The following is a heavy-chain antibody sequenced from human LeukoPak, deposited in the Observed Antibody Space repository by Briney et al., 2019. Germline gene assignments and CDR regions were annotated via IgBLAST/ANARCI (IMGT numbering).Heavy chain of an antibody. V-gene: IGHV4-39*01. CDR2: IYYSGST. Sequence: SETLSLTCTVSGGSISSSSYSWGWIRQPLGKGLEWIGSIYYSGSTYYNPSLKSRVTISVDTSKNQFSLKLSSVTAADTAVYYCARTTAMGDNFDYWGQGTLVTVSS. J-gene: IGHJ4*02. D-gene: IGHD5-18*01. CDR3: ARTTAMGDNFDY. CDR1: GGSISSSSYS.